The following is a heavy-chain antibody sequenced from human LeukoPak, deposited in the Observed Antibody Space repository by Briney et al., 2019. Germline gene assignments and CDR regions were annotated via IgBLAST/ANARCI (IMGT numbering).Heavy chain of an antibody. J-gene: IGHJ6*03. CDR1: GFTFISYE. V-gene: IGHV3-48*03. CDR2: ISSSGSTI. Sequence: GGSLRLSCAASGFTFISYEMNWVRQAPGQGLEWVSYISSSGSTIYYADSVKGRFTISRDNAKNSLYLQMNSLRAEGTALYYCARSHSYYYYMDVWGKGTTVTVSS. CDR3: ARSHSYYYYMDV.